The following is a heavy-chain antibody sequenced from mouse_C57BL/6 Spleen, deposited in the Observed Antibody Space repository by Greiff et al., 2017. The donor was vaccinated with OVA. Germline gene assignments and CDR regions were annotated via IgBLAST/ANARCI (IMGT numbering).Heavy chain of an antibody. CDR2: IDPANGNT. CDR1: GFNIKNTY. V-gene: IGHV14-3*01. D-gene: IGHD1-1*01. CDR3: ARSLLLIYYYCSWYFDV. Sequence: VQLQQSVAELVRPGASVKLSCTASGFNIKNTYMHWVKQRPEQGLEWIGRIDPANGNTKYAPKFQGKATITADTSSNTAYLQLSSLTSEDTAIYYCARSLLLIYYYCSWYFDVWGTGTTVTVSS. J-gene: IGHJ1*03.